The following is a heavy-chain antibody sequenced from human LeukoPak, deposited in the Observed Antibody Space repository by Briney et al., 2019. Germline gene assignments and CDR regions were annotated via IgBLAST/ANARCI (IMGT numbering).Heavy chain of an antibody. J-gene: IGHJ4*02. Sequence: ASVKVSCKASGDTFSSYTISWVRQAPGQGLEWMGRIIPILGIANYAQKFQGRVTITADKSTSTAYMELSSLRSEDTAVYYCARDVEVAGLRGFDYWGQGTLVIVSS. V-gene: IGHV1-69*04. CDR1: GDTFSSYT. CDR3: ARDVEVAGLRGFDY. CDR2: IIPILGIA. D-gene: IGHD6-19*01.